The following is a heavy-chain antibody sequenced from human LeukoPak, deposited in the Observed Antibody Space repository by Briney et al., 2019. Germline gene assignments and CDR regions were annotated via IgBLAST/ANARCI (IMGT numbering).Heavy chain of an antibody. CDR3: ASHRAPFFVDCVFDI. J-gene: IGHJ3*02. CDR1: GFTFSSYW. V-gene: IGHV3-7*01. D-gene: IGHD2-21*01. CDR2: IKQDGSEK. Sequence: PGGSLRLSCAASGFTFSSYWMSWVRQAPGKGLEWVANIKQDGSEKYYVDSVKGRFTISRDNAKNSLYLQMNSLRAEDTAVYYCASHRAPFFVDCVFDIWGQGTTVTVSS.